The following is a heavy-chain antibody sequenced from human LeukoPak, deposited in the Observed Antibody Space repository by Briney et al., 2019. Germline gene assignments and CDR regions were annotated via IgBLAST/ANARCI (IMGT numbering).Heavy chain of an antibody. D-gene: IGHD1-26*01. CDR2: IYYSGST. J-gene: IGHJ4*02. CDR3: ARIVGATLGDY. V-gene: IGHV4-39*07. CDR1: GGSISSSSYY. Sequence: SETLSLTCTVSGGSISSSSYYWGWIRQPPGKGLEWIGSIYYSGSTYYNPSLKSRVTVSVDTSKNQFSLKLSSVTAADTAVYYCARIVGATLGDYWGQGALVTVSS.